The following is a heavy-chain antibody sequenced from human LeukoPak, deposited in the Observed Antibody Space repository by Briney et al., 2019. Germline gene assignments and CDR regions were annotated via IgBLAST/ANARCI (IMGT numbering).Heavy chain of an antibody. CDR2: ITGSDDST. CDR3: AKDYATVGDYDY. Sequence: PGGSLRLSCAASGFTFSSYAMSWVRQAPGKGLEWVSAITGSDDSTYYADSVKGRFTISRDNSKNTLYLQMNSLRAEDTAVYYCAKDYATVGDYDYWGQGTLVTVSS. D-gene: IGHD4-23*01. V-gene: IGHV3-23*01. CDR1: GFTFSSYA. J-gene: IGHJ4*02.